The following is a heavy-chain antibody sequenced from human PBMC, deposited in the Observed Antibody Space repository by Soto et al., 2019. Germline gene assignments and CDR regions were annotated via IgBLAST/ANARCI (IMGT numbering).Heavy chain of an antibody. J-gene: IGHJ4*02. CDR2: IIPILGIA. V-gene: IGHV1-69*02. D-gene: IGHD6-19*01. Sequence: QVQLVQSGAEVKKPGSSVKVSCKASGGTFSSYTISWVRQAPGQGLEWMGRIIPILGIANYAQKFQGRVTITADKSTSTAYMELSSLRSEDTAVYYCAGRQDEYSSGWYVDYWGQGTLVTVSS. CDR3: AGRQDEYSSGWYVDY. CDR1: GGTFSSYT.